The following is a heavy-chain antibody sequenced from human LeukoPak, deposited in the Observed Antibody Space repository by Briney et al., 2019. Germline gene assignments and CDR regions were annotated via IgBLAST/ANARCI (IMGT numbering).Heavy chain of an antibody. CDR2: IYYSGST. CDR1: GGSISSYY. J-gene: IGHJ3*02. Sequence: SETPSLTCTVSGGSISSYYWSWIRQPPGKGLEWIGYIYYSGSTNYNPSLKSRVTISVDTSKNQFSLKLSSVTAADTAVYYCARDRPLTTPFDAFDIWGQGTMVTVSS. CDR3: ARDRPLTTPFDAFDI. V-gene: IGHV4-59*12. D-gene: IGHD1-14*01.